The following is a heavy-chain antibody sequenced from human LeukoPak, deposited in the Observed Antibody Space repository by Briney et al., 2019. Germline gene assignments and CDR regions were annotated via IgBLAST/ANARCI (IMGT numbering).Heavy chain of an antibody. J-gene: IGHJ4*02. Sequence: PGGSLRLSCAASGFTFSSYSMNWVRQAPGKGLEWVSSISSSSSYIYYADSVKGRFTISRDNAKNSLYLQMNSLRAGDTAVYYCARGPPNSSSWYVYFDYWGQGTLVTVSS. CDR2: ISSSSSYI. V-gene: IGHV3-21*01. CDR3: ARGPPNSSSWYVYFDY. D-gene: IGHD6-13*01. CDR1: GFTFSSYS.